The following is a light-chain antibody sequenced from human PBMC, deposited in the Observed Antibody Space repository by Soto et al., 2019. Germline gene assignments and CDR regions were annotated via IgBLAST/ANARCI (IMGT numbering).Light chain of an antibody. CDR1: SGHSSYI. CDR3: ETWDSNTRV. CDR2: LEGSGSY. Sequence: QPVLTQSSSASASLGSSVKLTCTLSSGHSSYIIAWHQQQPGKVPRYLMKLEGSGSYNKGSGVPDRFSGSSSGADRHLTISNLQFEDEANYYCETWDSNTRVFGGGTKLTVL. J-gene: IGLJ2*01. V-gene: IGLV4-60*02.